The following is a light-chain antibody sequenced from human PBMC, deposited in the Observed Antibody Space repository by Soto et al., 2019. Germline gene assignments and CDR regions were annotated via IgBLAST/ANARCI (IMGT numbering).Light chain of an antibody. J-gene: IGLJ2*01. CDR1: SNDVGTYNY. V-gene: IGLV2-14*03. CDR3: SSYTGSSTLVV. CDR2: EVS. Sequence: QSAVTQPASVTGSPGQSITISCTGSSNDVGTYNYVSWYQQHPGKAPKLMIYEVSNRPSGVSNRFSGSKSGNTASLTISGLQTEDVADYFCSSYTGSSTLVVFGGGTKLTVL.